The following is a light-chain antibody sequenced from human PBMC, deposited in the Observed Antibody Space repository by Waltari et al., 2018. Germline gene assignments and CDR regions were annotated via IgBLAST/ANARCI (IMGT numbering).Light chain of an antibody. Sequence: SSELTQDPTVSVALGQTVSITCQGDSLRKYYASWYRQRPGPAPILVIYGDNNRPSGIPDRFSTSTSGDTASLTITETQAEDEGDYYCQSRDSYTDRVFGGGTKLTVI. V-gene: IGLV3-19*01. J-gene: IGLJ3*02. CDR3: QSRDSYTDRV. CDR1: SLRKYY. CDR2: GDN.